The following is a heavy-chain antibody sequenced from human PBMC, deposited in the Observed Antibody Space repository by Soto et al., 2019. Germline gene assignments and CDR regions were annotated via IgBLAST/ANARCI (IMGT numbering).Heavy chain of an antibody. Sequence: APAKVSCKASGYSFTTRGSSWVRRAPGHGLEWMGWISAYNGDTHYVQRFQGRLTMTTDTSTSTAYMELRSLTSDDTAVYYCARDPPFSGILRGTPLMDVWGQGTMVTVS. V-gene: IGHV1-18*04. CDR1: GYSFTTRG. J-gene: IGHJ6*02. CDR3: ARDPPFSGILRGTPLMDV. D-gene: IGHD4-17*01. CDR2: ISAYNGDT.